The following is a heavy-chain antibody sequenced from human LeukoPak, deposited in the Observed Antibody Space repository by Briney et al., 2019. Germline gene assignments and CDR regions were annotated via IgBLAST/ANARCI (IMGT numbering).Heavy chain of an antibody. CDR3: AASGYSYGATHYYYYMDV. CDR1: GYTFTGYY. Sequence: ASVKVSCKASGYTFTGYYMHWVRQAPGQGLEWMGWINPSGGSTSYAQKFQGRVTMTRDTSTSTVYMELSSLRSEDTAVYYCAASGYSYGATHYYYYMDVWGKGTTVTVSS. CDR2: INPSGGST. V-gene: IGHV1-46*01. J-gene: IGHJ6*03. D-gene: IGHD5-18*01.